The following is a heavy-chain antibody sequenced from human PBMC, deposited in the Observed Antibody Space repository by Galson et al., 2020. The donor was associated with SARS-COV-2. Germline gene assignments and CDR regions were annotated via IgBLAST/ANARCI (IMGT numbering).Heavy chain of an antibody. J-gene: IGHJ6*02. CDR1: GGTFSSYA. D-gene: IGHD3-22*01. Sequence: SVKVSCKASGGTFSSYAISWVRQAPGQGLEWMGGIVPVFGTADYAQKFQGRVTITADESTSTAYMELSSLRSEDTAVYFCARKSYDSSGYQNYYYYCGMDLWGQGTTVTVSS. CDR2: IVPVFGTA. CDR3: ARKSYDSSGYQNYYYYCGMDL. V-gene: IGHV1-69*13.